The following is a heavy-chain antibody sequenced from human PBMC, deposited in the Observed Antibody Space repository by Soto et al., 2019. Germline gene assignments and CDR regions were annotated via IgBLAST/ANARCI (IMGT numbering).Heavy chain of an antibody. CDR2: ISDDGSRT. CDR1: GFSFSTFE. V-gene: IGHV3-23*01. CDR3: VKGGWLDF. J-gene: IGHJ5*01. Sequence: EVPLLESGGGLVQPGGSLRLSCAASGFSFSTFEMSWVRQAPGRGLEWVSFISDDGSRTYYADAVKGRFTISRDNSKHTLYLAMNSLTAEDTAVYACVKGGWLDFWGQGTLVTVSS. D-gene: IGHD3-16*01.